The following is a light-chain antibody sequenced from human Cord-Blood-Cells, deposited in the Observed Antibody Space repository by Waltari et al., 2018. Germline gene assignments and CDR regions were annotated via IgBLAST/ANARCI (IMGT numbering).Light chain of an antibody. CDR3: QQSYSTSIT. CDR1: QSISSY. V-gene: IGKV1-39*01. J-gene: IGKJ5*01. CDR2: AAS. Sequence: LQMTQSPSSLSASVVDRVTITCRASQSISSYLNWYQQKPGKAPKLLIYAASSLQSGVPSRFSGSGSGTDFTLTISSLQPEDFATYYCQQSYSTSITFGQVTRLEIK.